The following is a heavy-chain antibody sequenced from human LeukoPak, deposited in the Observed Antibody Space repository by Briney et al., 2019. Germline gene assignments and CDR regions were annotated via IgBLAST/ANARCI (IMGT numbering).Heavy chain of an antibody. Sequence: GESLKISCKGSGYSFTRYWIGWVRQMPGRGLEWMGIIYPGDSDPRYSPSFQGQVTISADKSISTAYLQWSSLKASDTAMYYCARRGYCSTTTCYRLFDYWGQGTLVTVSS. CDR2: IYPGDSDP. J-gene: IGHJ4*02. CDR3: ARRGYCSTTTCYRLFDY. V-gene: IGHV5-51*01. D-gene: IGHD2-2*01. CDR1: GYSFTRYW.